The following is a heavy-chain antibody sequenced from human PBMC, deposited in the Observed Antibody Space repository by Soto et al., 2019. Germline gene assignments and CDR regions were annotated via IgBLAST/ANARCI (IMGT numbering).Heavy chain of an antibody. CDR1: GGTFRNYP. CDR3: ARGTLVVVNYFES. CDR2: IFPLTDIP. Sequence: QVQLVQSGTEVKKPGSSVKVSCKASGGTFRNYPINWVRQAPGQGLEWMGSIFPLTDIPDYAQNFQARLTISAGKATSTAYMELSRPTSDDTAMFFCARGTLVVVNYFESWGQGTLVTVSS. D-gene: IGHD3-16*02. V-gene: IGHV1-69*02. J-gene: IGHJ4*02.